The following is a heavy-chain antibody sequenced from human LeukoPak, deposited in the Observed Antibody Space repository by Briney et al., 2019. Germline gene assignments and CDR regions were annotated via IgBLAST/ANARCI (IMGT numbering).Heavy chain of an antibody. CDR2: IDPSGSHI. CDR3: ARQGRGSYRRDFDY. J-gene: IGHJ4*02. CDR1: GYSFTSYW. V-gene: IGHV5-10-1*01. Sequence: GESLKISCKGSGYSFTSYWISWVRQMPGKGLEWMGRIDPSGSHINYSPSFQGHVTILVDKSISTAYLQWSSLRASDTAMYYCARQGRGSYRRDFDYWGQGTLVTVSS. D-gene: IGHD1-26*01.